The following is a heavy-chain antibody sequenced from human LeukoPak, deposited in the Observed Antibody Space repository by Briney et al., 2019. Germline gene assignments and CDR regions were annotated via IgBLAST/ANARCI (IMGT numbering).Heavy chain of an antibody. CDR2: FYWNDDK. CDR1: GFSLSTSGVG. V-gene: IGHV2-5*01. CDR3: AHRRGDWNLDY. J-gene: IGHJ4*02. D-gene: IGHD3/OR15-3a*01. Sequence: SGPTLVKPTQTPGLTFNSSGFSLSTSGVGVGWIRQPPGNALECLTHFYWNDDKRYSPSLKSRLTITKHTSKNQVVLTMTNMHPVDTATDYCAHRRGDWNLDYWGQGTLVTVSS.